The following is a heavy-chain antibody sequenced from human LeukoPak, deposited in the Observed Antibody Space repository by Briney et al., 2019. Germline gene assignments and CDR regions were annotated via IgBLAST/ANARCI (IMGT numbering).Heavy chain of an antibody. J-gene: IGHJ4*02. CDR2: MNPNSGNT. CDR3: ARGRGSGWYYYFDY. CDR1: GYTFTSYD. V-gene: IGHV1-8*03. Sequence: ASVTVSCKASGYTFTSYDINWVRQAPGQGLEWMGWMNPNSGNTGYAQKFQGRVTITRNTSISTAYMELSSLRSEDTAVYYCARGRGSGWYYYFDYWGQGTLVTVSS. D-gene: IGHD6-19*01.